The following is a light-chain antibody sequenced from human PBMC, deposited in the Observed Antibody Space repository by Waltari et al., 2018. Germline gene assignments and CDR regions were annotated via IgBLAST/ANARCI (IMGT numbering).Light chain of an antibody. Sequence: QLVLTQSPSASASLGASVKLTCTLASGHSTNIIAWHQQQPPKGPRYLMKVNSDGSHSKGDEIPDRFSGASSSSGTERYLTISSVQSEDEADYYCQSGGHGTWVFGGGTKLTVL. V-gene: IGLV4-69*02. J-gene: IGLJ3*02. CDR3: QSGGHGTWV. CDR1: SGHSTNI. CDR2: VNSDGSH.